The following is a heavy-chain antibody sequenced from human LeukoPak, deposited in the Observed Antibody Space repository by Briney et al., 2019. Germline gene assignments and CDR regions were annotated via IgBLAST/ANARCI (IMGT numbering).Heavy chain of an antibody. Sequence: GGSLRLSCAASGFTVSSNYMSWVRQAPGKGLEWVSVIYSGGSTYYADSVKGRFTISRDNSKNTLYLQMNSLRDEDTAVYYCAACLWSSYYFDYWGQGTLVTVSS. CDR2: IYSGGST. D-gene: IGHD3-10*01. J-gene: IGHJ4*02. CDR1: GFTVSSNY. V-gene: IGHV3-66*01. CDR3: AACLWSSYYFDY.